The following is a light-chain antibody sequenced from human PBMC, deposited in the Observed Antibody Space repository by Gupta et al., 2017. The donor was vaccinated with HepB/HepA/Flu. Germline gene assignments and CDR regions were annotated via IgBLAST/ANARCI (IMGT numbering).Light chain of an antibody. Sequence: QAVVTQEPSLTVSPGGPVTLTCGSSTGAVTTGHYPYWFQLRPGQAPRTLIYDTNNKQSWTPARFSGSLLGGKAALTLSGAQPEDEAVYYCLLSYTDTRPWVFGGGTKLNVL. CDR1: TGAVTTGHY. J-gene: IGLJ3*02. CDR2: DTN. CDR3: LLSYTDTRPWV. V-gene: IGLV7-46*01.